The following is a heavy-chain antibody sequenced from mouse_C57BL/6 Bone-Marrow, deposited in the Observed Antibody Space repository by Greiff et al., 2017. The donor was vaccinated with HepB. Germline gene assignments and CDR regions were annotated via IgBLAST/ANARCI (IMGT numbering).Heavy chain of an antibody. Sequence: QVHVKQSGAELARPGASVKMSCKASGYTFTSYTMHWVKQRPGQGLEWIGYINPSSGYTKYNQKFKDKATLTADKSSSTAYMQLSSLTSEDSAVYYCARSDDYDRGMDYWGQGTSVTVAS. J-gene: IGHJ4*01. V-gene: IGHV1-4*01. CDR3: ARSDDYDRGMDY. D-gene: IGHD2-4*01. CDR2: INPSSGYT. CDR1: GYTFTSYT.